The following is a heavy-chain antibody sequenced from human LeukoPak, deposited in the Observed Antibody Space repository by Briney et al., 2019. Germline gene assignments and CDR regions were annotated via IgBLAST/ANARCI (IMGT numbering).Heavy chain of an antibody. CDR1: GYTFTDYW. CDR3: ARRAELGMRYFDF. Sequence: PGESLKISCQASGYTFTDYWVGWVRQMPGKGLEWMGIIYCDGSKTTYSPSFQSQVTISVDKSTSTAYLQWSSLKASDTAIYFCARRAELGMRYFDFWGQGALLVVSS. D-gene: IGHD7-27*01. V-gene: IGHV5-51*01. CDR2: IYCDGSKT. J-gene: IGHJ5*01.